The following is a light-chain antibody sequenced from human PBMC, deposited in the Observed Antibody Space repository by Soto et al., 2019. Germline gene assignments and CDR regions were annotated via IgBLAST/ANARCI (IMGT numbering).Light chain of an antibody. J-gene: IGLJ3*02. Sequence: PSVSLAPGKTARITCGGNNIATYSVHWYRQKPGQAPVLVISNDNDRPSGIPDRFSGSNSGHTATLTIRRVEAGDEADYYCQLWDNKNDEVVFGGGTKVTVL. CDR2: NDN. CDR1: NIATYS. V-gene: IGLV3-21*04. CDR3: QLWDNKNDEVV.